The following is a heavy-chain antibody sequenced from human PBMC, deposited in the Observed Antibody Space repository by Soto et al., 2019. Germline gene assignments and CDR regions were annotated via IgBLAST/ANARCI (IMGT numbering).Heavy chain of an antibody. J-gene: IGHJ4*02. V-gene: IGHV3-30*03. Sequence: QVQLVESGGGVGQPGRSLRLSCAASGFPFSSYGMHWVRQAPGKGLDWVALISYDGTNQYYADSVKGRFTVSRDNSKNTLYLHMSSLRAEDTAVYYCAGGQYYFDYCGQGTLVSVSS. CDR2: ISYDGTNQ. D-gene: IGHD2-15*01. CDR3: AGGQYYFDY. CDR1: GFPFSSYG.